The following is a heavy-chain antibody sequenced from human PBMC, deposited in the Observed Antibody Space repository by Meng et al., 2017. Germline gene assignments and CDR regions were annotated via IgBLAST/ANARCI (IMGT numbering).Heavy chain of an antibody. Sequence: GSLRLSCAVSGYSISSGYYWGWIRQPPGKGLEWIGSIYHSGSTYYNPSLKSRVTISVDTSKNQFSLKLSSVTAADTAVYYCASDSGYSSGQDFGYWGQGTLVTVSS. D-gene: IGHD6-19*01. CDR2: IYHSGST. V-gene: IGHV4-38-2*01. J-gene: IGHJ4*02. CDR3: ASDSGYSSGQDFGY. CDR1: GYSISSGYY.